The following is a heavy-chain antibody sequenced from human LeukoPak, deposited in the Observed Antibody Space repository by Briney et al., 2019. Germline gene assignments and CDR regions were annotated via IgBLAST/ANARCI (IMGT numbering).Heavy chain of an antibody. CDR1: GGTFTSYD. D-gene: IGHD3-10*01. V-gene: IGHV1-18*01. CDR2: ISVYNGNT. CDR3: ARDGSGSYYNVNDY. J-gene: IGHJ4*02. Sequence: ASVKVSCKASGGTFTSYDISWVRQAPGQGLEWMGWISVYNGNTNYAQKLQGRVTMTTDTSTSTAYMELRSLRSDDTAVYYCARDGSGSYYNVNDYWGQGTLVTVSS.